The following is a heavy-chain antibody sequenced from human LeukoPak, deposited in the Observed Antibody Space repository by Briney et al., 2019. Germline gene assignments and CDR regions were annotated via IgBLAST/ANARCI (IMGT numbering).Heavy chain of an antibody. Sequence: ASVKVSCKASGYTFTSYDINWVRQATGQGLEWMGWTNPNSGNTGYAQKFQGRVTMTRNTSISTAYMELSSLRSEDTAVYYCARAPDYSGSYLDYWGQGTLVTVSS. V-gene: IGHV1-8*01. CDR1: GYTFTSYD. J-gene: IGHJ4*02. D-gene: IGHD1-26*01. CDR3: ARAPDYSGSYLDY. CDR2: TNPNSGNT.